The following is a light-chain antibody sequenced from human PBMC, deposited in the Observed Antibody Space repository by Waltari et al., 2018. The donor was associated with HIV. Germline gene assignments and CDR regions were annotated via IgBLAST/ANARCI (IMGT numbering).Light chain of an antibody. Sequence: IQMTQSPSSLSASVGDRVTMTCRAGQSISRFLNWFQQKPGMAPKLLIYAAYTLHRGVPSRFSGSVSGTEFNLTITSLQPDDFATYYCQQSYDSPYTFGQGTKVDIK. CDR3: QQSYDSPYT. CDR1: QSISRF. CDR2: AAY. V-gene: IGKV1-39*01. J-gene: IGKJ2*01.